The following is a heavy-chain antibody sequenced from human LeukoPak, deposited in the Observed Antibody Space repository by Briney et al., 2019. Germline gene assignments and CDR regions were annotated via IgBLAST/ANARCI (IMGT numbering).Heavy chain of an antibody. D-gene: IGHD6-13*01. CDR3: ARGVIVARGTDY. J-gene: IGHJ4*02. CDR1: GFTFSIYW. V-gene: IGHV3-7*01. Sequence: GGSLRLSCAASGFTFSIYWMTCVRQAPGKGLEWVANIKQDGSKQYYVNSVKGRFTISRDNAKNSLYLQINSLRVEDTAVYYCARGVIVARGTDYWGQGTLVIVSS. CDR2: IKQDGSKQ.